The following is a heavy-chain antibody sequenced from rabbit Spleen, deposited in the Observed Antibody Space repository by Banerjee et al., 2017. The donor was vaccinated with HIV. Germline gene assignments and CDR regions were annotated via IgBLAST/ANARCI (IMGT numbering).Heavy chain of an antibody. Sequence: QEELAESGGDLVKPDGSLTLTCTASGFSFSPNYWICWVRQAPGKGLEWIGCIYTGDGSAYYASWAKGRFTFSKASSTTVTLQLNSLTAADTATYCCARDPGDDYNLWGPGTLVTVS. CDR2: IYTGDGSA. CDR3: ARDPGDDYNL. CDR1: GFSFSPNYW. J-gene: IGHJ4*01. V-gene: IGHV1S45*01. D-gene: IGHD2-1*01.